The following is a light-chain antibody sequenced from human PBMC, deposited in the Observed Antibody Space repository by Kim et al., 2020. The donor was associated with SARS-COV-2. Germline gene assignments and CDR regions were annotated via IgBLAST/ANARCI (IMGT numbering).Light chain of an antibody. CDR1: QSVSSSY. V-gene: IGKV3-20*01. Sequence: WSPGERATLSGRASQSVSSSYLAWYQQKPGQAPRLLIYDASSRATGIPDRFSGSGSGTDFTLTISGLEPEDFAVYYCQQYSNSPYTFGQGTKLEI. CDR2: DAS. CDR3: QQYSNSPYT. J-gene: IGKJ2*01.